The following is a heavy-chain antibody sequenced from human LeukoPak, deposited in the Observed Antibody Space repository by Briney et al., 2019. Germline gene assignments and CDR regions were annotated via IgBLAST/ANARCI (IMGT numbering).Heavy chain of an antibody. CDR1: GYTFTGYY. J-gene: IGHJ5*02. D-gene: IGHD6-13*01. Sequence: ASVTVSCKASGYTFTGYYIHWVRQAPGQGLEWMGWINPKSGGANYAQKFQGGVTMTRDTSISTAYMELSRLRSVDTAVYYCAREDFCSSGNCFDPWGQGTLVTVSS. V-gene: IGHV1-2*02. CDR3: AREDFCSSGNCFDP. CDR2: INPKSGGA.